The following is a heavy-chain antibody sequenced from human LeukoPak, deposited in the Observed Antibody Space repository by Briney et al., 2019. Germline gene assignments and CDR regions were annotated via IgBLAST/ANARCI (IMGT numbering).Heavy chain of an antibody. D-gene: IGHD5-18*01. Sequence: PGGSLRLSCAASGITFSSYSMNWVRQAPGKGLEWVSSISSSSSYIYYADSVKGRFTISRDNAKNSLYLQMNSLRAEDTAVYYCARAKWDTAMVMFAWGQGTLVTVSS. CDR3: ARAKWDTAMVMFA. J-gene: IGHJ5*02. CDR1: GITFSSYS. V-gene: IGHV3-21*01. CDR2: ISSSSSYI.